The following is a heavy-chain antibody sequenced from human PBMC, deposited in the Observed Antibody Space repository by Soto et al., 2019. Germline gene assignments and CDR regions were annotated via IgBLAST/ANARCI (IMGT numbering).Heavy chain of an antibody. V-gene: IGHV3-30-3*01. CDR2: ISYDGSNK. CDR3: ARGGNWNYPTYYYYGMDV. J-gene: IGHJ6*02. Sequence: QVQLVESGGGVVQPGRSLRLSCAASGFTFSSYAMHWVRQAPGKGLEWVAVISYDGSNKYYADSVKGRFTISRDNSKNTLYLQMNSLRAEDTAAYYCARGGNWNYPTYYYYGMDVWGQGTTVTVSS. D-gene: IGHD1-7*01. CDR1: GFTFSSYA.